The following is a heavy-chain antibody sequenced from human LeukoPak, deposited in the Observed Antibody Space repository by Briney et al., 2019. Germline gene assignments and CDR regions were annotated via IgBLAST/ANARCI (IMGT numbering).Heavy chain of an antibody. J-gene: IGHJ3*02. Sequence: SETLSLTCTVSGGSISSFYWSWIRQPPGKGLEWIGYIYNSGSTNYNASLKSRVTISVDTSKNQFSLKLSSVTAADTAVYYCARTNYDILTGSPNDGFDIWGQVTMVTVSS. D-gene: IGHD3-9*01. CDR3: ARTNYDILTGSPNDGFDI. CDR2: IYNSGST. V-gene: IGHV4-59*01. CDR1: GGSISSFY.